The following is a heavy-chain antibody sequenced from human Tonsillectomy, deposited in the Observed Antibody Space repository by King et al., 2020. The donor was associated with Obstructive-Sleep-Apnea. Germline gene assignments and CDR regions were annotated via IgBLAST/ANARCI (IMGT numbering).Heavy chain of an antibody. Sequence: VQLVESGGGLVQPGGSLRLSCAASGFTFSSYAMSWVRQAPGKGLEWVSVISAGGGSTYYADSVKGRFTISRDNSKNTLFLQMNSLSAEDTAVYYCAKDAVGVSPASIAYGWFDPRGQGNLGTGSS. D-gene: IGHD2-2*01. J-gene: IGHJ5*02. CDR2: ISAGGGST. CDR3: AKDAVGVSPASIAYGWFDP. V-gene: IGHV3-23*04. CDR1: GFTFSSYA.